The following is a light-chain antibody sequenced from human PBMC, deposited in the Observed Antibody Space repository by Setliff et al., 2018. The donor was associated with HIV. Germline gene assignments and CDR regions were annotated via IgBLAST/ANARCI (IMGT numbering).Light chain of an antibody. Sequence: SVLTPPASVSGSPGQSITIACTGTSRDVGRYNLVSWYQKHPGKAPKLMIYQDTKRPSGVSNRVSGSKSGNTASLTISGLQAEDEADYYCCSNTGSNTYVFGTGDQGTVL. CDR1: SRDVGRYNL. V-gene: IGLV2-23*01. CDR3: CSNTGSNTYV. J-gene: IGLJ1*01. CDR2: QDT.